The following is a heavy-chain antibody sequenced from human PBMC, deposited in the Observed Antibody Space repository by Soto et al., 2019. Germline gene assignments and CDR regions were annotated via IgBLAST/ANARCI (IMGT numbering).Heavy chain of an antibody. CDR2: ISYDGSDK. CDR1: GFTFSSYG. J-gene: IGHJ4*02. D-gene: IGHD3-10*01. V-gene: IGHV3-30*18. CDR3: AKVVYVGSYYALYFDY. Sequence: PGGSLRLSCAASGFTFSSYGMHWVRQAPGKGLEWVAVISYDGSDKYYADSVKGRFTISRDNSKNTLYLQMNSLRVEDTAVYYCAKVVYVGSYYALYFDYWGQGTLVTVSS.